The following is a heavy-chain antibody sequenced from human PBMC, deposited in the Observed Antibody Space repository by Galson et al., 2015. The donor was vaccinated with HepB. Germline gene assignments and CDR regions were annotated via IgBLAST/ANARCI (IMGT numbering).Heavy chain of an antibody. D-gene: IGHD2-2*01. V-gene: IGHV4-34*01. CDR1: GGSFSGYY. CDR2: INHSGST. CDR3: ARSRRGSTSFHP. J-gene: IGHJ5*02. Sequence: LSLTCAVYGGSFSGYYWSWIRQPPGKGLEWIGEINHSGSTNYNPSLKSRVTISVDTSKNQFSLKLSSVTAADTAVYYCARSRRGSTSFHPWGQGTLVTVSS.